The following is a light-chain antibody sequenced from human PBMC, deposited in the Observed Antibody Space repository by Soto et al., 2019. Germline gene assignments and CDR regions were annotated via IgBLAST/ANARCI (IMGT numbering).Light chain of an antibody. CDR2: LHSDGRH. J-gene: IGLJ2*01. Sequence: QPVLTQSPSASASLGASVKLTCTLSSGHSNYVIAWHQQQPEKGPRYLMKLHSDGRHSKGDGIPDRFTGSSSGAERYLTISSLQSEDEADYYCQTWGTGTVVFGGGTKLTVL. CDR1: SGHSNYV. V-gene: IGLV4-69*01. CDR3: QTWGTGTVV.